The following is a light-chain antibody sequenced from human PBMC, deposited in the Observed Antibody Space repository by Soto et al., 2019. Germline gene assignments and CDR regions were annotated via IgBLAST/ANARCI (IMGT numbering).Light chain of an antibody. CDR2: LEGSGNY. CDR3: ETWDTNTWV. Sequence: QPVLTQSSSASASLGSSVKLTCTLSSGHSGYTIAWHQQQPGKAPRYLMKLEGSGNYNKGSGLPDRFSGSSSGADRFLTISDLQSEDEADYYCETWDTNTWVFGGGTKVTV. J-gene: IGLJ3*02. CDR1: SGHSGYT. V-gene: IGLV4-60*03.